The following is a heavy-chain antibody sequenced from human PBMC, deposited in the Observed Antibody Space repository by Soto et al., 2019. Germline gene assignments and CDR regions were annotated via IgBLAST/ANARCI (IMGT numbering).Heavy chain of an antibody. CDR2: MNPNSGNT. J-gene: IGHJ6*03. V-gene: IGHV1-8*01. CDR1: GYTFTSYD. D-gene: IGHD3-10*01. CDR3: ARGLRGLGARDRRPLYYYYMDV. Sequence: QVQLVQSGAEVKKPGASVKVSCKASGYTFTSYDINWVRQATGQGLEWMGWMNPNSGNTGYAQKLQGRVTMTRNTSISTAYMDLSSLRSEDTAVYYCARGLRGLGARDRRPLYYYYMDVWGKGTTVTVS.